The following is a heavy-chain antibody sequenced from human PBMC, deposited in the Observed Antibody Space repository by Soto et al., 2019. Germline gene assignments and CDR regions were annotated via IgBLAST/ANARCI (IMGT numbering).Heavy chain of an antibody. CDR2: IIPIFGTA. CDR3: AGGLLLSLYYYYYGMDV. V-gene: IGHV1-69*13. CDR1: GGTFSSYA. J-gene: IGHJ6*02. Sequence: ASVKVSCKASGGTFSSYAISWVRQAPGQGLEWMGGIIPIFGTANYAQKFQGRVTITADESTSTAYMELSSLRSEDTAVYYCAGGLLLSLYYYYYGMDVWGQGTTVTVSS.